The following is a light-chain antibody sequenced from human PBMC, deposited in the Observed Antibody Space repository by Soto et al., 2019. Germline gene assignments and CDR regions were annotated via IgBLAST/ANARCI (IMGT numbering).Light chain of an antibody. CDR3: SSYAGSNYWV. J-gene: IGLJ2*01. CDR2: EVN. Sequence: QSALTQPPSASGSPGQSVTISCIGTSSDVGGYNYVSWYQLHPGKAPKLMISEVNKRPSGVPDRFSGSKSGNRASLTVSGLQAEDEADYYCSSYAGSNYWVFGGGTKVTVL. V-gene: IGLV2-8*01. CDR1: SSDVGGYNY.